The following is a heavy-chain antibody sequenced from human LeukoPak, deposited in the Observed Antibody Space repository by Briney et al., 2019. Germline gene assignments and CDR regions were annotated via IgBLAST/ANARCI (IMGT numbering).Heavy chain of an antibody. CDR3: ARVMIKTPEYYFDY. D-gene: IGHD3-22*01. J-gene: IGHJ4*02. CDR1: GYTFTAYY. Sequence: ASVKVSCKASGYTFTAYYVHWVRRAPGQGPEWMGWINPKSGGTNYAQKFQGRVAMTRDTSISTAYMELSRLTSDDTAVYFCARVMIKTPEYYFDYWGQGALVTVSS. CDR2: INPKSGGT. V-gene: IGHV1-2*02.